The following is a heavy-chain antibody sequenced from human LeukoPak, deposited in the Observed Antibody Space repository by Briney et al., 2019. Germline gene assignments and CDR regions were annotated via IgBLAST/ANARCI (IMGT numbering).Heavy chain of an antibody. CDR1: GGSISSPTYY. D-gene: IGHD6-13*01. V-gene: IGHV4-39*01. J-gene: IGHJ4*02. CDR2: TYYSGST. CDR3: ARFSSYSSSWYYFDY. Sequence: SETLSLTCTVSGGSISSPTYYWGWIRQPPGKGLEWIGSTYYSGSTSYNPSLKSRVSISVDTTKKQFSMKLNSVTAADTAVYYCARFSSYSSSWYYFDYWGQGTLVTVSS.